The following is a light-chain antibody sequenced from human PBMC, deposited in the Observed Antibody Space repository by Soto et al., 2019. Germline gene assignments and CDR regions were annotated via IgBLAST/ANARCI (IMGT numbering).Light chain of an antibody. V-gene: IGLV2-14*01. Sequence: PPASVSGSPGQSITISCTGTSSDVGNYIFVSWYRQHPGKAPKLMIYDINNRPSGVSNRFSGSKSGNTASLTISGLQAEDEADYYCVSYTTSASYVFGTGTKVTVL. CDR2: DIN. J-gene: IGLJ1*01. CDR3: VSYTTSASYV. CDR1: SSDVGNYIF.